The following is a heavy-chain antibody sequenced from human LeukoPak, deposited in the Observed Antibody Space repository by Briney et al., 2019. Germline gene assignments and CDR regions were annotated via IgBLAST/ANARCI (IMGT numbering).Heavy chain of an antibody. CDR3: ARVYQGYSSSWPIGY. Sequence: GASVKVSCKASGYTFTGYYMHWVRQAPGQGLEWMGRINPNSGGTNYAQKFQGRVTMTRDTSISTAYMELSRLRSDDTAVYCCARVYQGYSSSWPIGYWGQGTLVTVSS. J-gene: IGHJ4*02. D-gene: IGHD6-13*01. V-gene: IGHV1-2*06. CDR1: GYTFTGYY. CDR2: INPNSGGT.